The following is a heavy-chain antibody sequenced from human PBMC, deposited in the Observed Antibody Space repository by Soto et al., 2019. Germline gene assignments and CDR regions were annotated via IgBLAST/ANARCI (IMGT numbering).Heavy chain of an antibody. CDR2: IWYDGSNK. CDR3: ASSSSTSPYYFDY. CDR1: GFTFSSYG. D-gene: IGHD2-2*01. V-gene: IGHV3-33*01. J-gene: IGHJ4*02. Sequence: GGSLRLSCAASGFTFSSYGMHWVRQAPGKGLEWVAVIWYDGSNKFYADSVKGRFTISRDNSKNTLYLQINSLRAEDTAVYSCASSSSTSPYYFDYWGQGTLVTVSS.